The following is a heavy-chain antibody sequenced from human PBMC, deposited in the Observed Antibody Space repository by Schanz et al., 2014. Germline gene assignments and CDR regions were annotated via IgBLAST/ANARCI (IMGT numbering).Heavy chain of an antibody. D-gene: IGHD2-21*01. Sequence: QVQLVQSGTEVKKPGASVKVSCKASGYTFTSDSMHWLRQAPGHGLEWMGWMNPDSGNTGYAQKFQGRVTMTRNTSISTAYMELSSLRSEDTAVYYCARDRLECGAECYSVEVFEIWGQGTLVIVSS. J-gene: IGHJ4*02. CDR2: MNPDSGNT. CDR3: ARDRLECGAECYSVEVFEI. V-gene: IGHV1-8*02. CDR1: GYTFTSDS.